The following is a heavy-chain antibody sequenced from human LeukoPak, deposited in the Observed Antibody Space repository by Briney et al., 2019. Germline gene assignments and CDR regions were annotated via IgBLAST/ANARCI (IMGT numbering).Heavy chain of an antibody. D-gene: IGHD3-10*01. V-gene: IGHV4-34*01. CDR3: ARHGNYYGSGSYYIRHGYFDY. CDR1: GGSFSGYY. CDR2: INHSGST. Sequence: PSETLSLTCAVYGGSFSGYYWSWIRQPPGKGLEWIGEINHSGSTNYNPSLKSRVTISVDTSKNQFSLKLSSVTAADTAVYYCARHGNYYGSGSYYIRHGYFDYWGQGTLVTVSS. J-gene: IGHJ4*02.